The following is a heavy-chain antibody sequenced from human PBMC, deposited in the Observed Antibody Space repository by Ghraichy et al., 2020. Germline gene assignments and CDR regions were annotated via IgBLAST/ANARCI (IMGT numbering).Heavy chain of an antibody. Sequence: SETLSLTCGVSGGSISGGGHSWSWIRQPPGKGLEWIGYIYYSGSTYYNPSLKSRVTISIDRSKNQFSLKLRSVTAADTAVYYCARRSPLYWFDPWGQGTLVTVAS. V-gene: IGHV4-30-2*01. D-gene: IGHD5-24*01. J-gene: IGHJ5*02. CDR1: GGSISGGGHS. CDR3: ARRSPLYWFDP. CDR2: IYYSGST.